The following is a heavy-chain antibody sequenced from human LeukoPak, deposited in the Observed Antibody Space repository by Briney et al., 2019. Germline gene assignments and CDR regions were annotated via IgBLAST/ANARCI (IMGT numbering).Heavy chain of an antibody. D-gene: IGHD4-11*01. V-gene: IGHV4-59*12. Sequence: SETLSLTCTVSAGSISNYYWSWIRQPPGKGLEWIGYISYSGSTNYNPSLKSRVSISVDTSKSQFSLKLSSVTAADTAVYYCARYRTTSNYMDVWGKGTTVTVSS. J-gene: IGHJ6*03. CDR1: AGSISNYY. CDR2: ISYSGST. CDR3: ARYRTTSNYMDV.